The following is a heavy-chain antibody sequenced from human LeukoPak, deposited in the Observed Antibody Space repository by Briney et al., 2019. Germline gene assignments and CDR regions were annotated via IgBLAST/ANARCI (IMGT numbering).Heavy chain of an antibody. D-gene: IGHD2-2*01. V-gene: IGHV1-3*01. CDR1: GYTFTSYA. CDR2: INAGNGNT. Sequence: AASVKVSCKASGYTFTSYAMHWVRQAPEQRPEWMGWINAGNGNTKYSQKFQGRVTITRDTSASTAYMELSSLRPEDTAVYYCARVQSAYCSSSSCYGGYFDYWGQGTLVTVSS. J-gene: IGHJ4*02. CDR3: ARVQSAYCSSSSCYGGYFDY.